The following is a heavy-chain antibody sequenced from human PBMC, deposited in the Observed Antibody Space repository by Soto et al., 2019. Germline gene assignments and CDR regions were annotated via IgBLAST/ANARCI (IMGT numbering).Heavy chain of an antibody. CDR1: GYSFTSYW. J-gene: IGHJ6*02. D-gene: IGHD3-3*01. CDR2: IYPGDSDT. Sequence: PGESLKISCKGSGYSFTSYWIGWVRQMPGKGLGWMGIIYPGDSDTRYSPSFQGQVTISADKSISTAYLQWSSLKASDTAMYYCARRSAQITIFGVVPGYYGMDVWGQGTTVTVSS. V-gene: IGHV5-51*01. CDR3: ARRSAQITIFGVVPGYYGMDV.